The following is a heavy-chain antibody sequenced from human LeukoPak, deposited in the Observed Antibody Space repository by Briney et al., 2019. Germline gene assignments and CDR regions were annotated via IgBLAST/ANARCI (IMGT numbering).Heavy chain of an antibody. J-gene: IGHJ5*02. V-gene: IGHV1-2*02. D-gene: IGHD3-3*01. CDR1: GYIFTAYY. Sequence: GASVKVSCKASGYIFTAYYMHWVRQAPGQGLEWMGWINPNSGGTNYAQKFQGRVTMTRDTSISTAYMELSRLRSDDTAVYYCARGHYDFWSGYSVHNWFDPWGQGTLVTVSS. CDR2: INPNSGGT. CDR3: ARGHYDFWSGYSVHNWFDP.